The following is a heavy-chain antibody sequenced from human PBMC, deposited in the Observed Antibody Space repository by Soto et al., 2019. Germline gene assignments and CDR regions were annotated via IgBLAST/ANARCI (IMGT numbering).Heavy chain of an antibody. J-gene: IGHJ5*02. CDR1: GYTFTSYD. D-gene: IGHD2-2*01. V-gene: IGHV1-24*01. Sequence: ASVKVSCKASGYTFTSYDINWVRQAPGKGLEWMGGFDPEDGETIYAQKFQGRVTVTEDTSTDTAYMELSSLRSEDTAVYVCATDSVVVPAAFDPWGQGTLVTVSS. CDR3: ATDSVVVPAAFDP. CDR2: FDPEDGET.